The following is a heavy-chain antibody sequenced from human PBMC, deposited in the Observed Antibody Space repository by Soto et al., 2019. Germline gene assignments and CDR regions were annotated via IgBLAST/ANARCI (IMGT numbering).Heavy chain of an antibody. D-gene: IGHD3-22*01. CDR2: IIPIFGTA. Sequence: QVQLVQSGAEVKKPGSSVKVSCKASGGTFSSYAITWVRQAPGQGLEWMGGIIPIFGTANHAQKFQGRVTITGEETTSRPNMERSSLRAEDTAGYYCARDRGPSSGYYPYWFDPWGQGTLVTVSS. CDR3: ARDRGPSSGYYPYWFDP. CDR1: GGTFSSYA. J-gene: IGHJ5*02. V-gene: IGHV1-69*12.